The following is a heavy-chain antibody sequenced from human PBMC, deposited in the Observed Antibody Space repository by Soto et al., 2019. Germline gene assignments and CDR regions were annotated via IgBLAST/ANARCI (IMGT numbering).Heavy chain of an antibody. CDR2: IDWDDDK. Sequence: SGPTLVNPTQTLTLTCTFSGFSLSTSGMCVSWIRQPPGKALEWLALIDWDDDKYYSTSLKTRLTISKDTSKNQVVLTMTNMDPVDTATYYCARIDPRGYSYGLYYFDYWGQGTLVTVSS. CDR3: ARIDPRGYSYGLYYFDY. CDR1: GFSLSTSGMC. D-gene: IGHD5-18*01. V-gene: IGHV2-70*01. J-gene: IGHJ4*02.